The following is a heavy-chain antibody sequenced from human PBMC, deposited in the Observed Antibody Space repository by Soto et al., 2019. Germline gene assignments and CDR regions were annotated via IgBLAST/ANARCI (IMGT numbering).Heavy chain of an antibody. CDR2: IDPRDSYT. J-gene: IGHJ5*02. CDR1: GYSFTTYW. V-gene: IGHV5-10-1*01. Sequence: GESLKISCEASGYSFTTYWISWVRQMPGKGLEWMGAIDPRDSYTKYSPSFQGHVTISVDKSISTAYLQWNSLKASDTAIYYCAREKSDLELFNWLDPWAREPWSPSPQ. CDR3: AREKSDLELFNWLDP. D-gene: IGHD1-7*01.